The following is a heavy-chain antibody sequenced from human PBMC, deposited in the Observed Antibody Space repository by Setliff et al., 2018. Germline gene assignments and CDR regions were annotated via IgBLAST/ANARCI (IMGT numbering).Heavy chain of an antibody. CDR1: GFSLSNARMG. Sequence: GSGPTLVNPTETLTLTCTVSGFSLSNARMGVSWIRQPPGKGLEWIGEINHSGSTNYNPSLKSRVTISVDTSKNQFSLKLSSVTAADTALYYCTVYNTGSSKDHYWGQGTPVTVSS. V-gene: IGHV4-4*02. J-gene: IGHJ4*02. D-gene: IGHD2-8*02. CDR3: TVYNTGSSKDHY. CDR2: INHSGST.